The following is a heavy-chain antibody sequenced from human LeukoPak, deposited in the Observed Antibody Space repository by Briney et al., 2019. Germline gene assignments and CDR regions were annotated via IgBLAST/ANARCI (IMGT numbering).Heavy chain of an antibody. D-gene: IGHD4-23*01. J-gene: IGHJ4*02. CDR3: AKSYYGGIFDY. V-gene: IGHV4-59*01. CDR1: GGSINAYD. CDR2: IYKRGST. Sequence: PSETLSLTCTLSGGSINAYDWSWPRQSAGQRLVWIEYIYKRGSTNYNPSLKSRVTMSVDASKDQFSLLLSSVTAADTAVYFCAKSYYGGIFDYGGRGTLVTVSS.